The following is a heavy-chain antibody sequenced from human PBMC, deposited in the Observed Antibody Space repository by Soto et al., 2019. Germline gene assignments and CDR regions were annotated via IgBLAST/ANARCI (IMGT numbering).Heavy chain of an antibody. V-gene: IGHV1-69*02. CDR1: GGTFSSYT. CDR3: ATNYGSGSAHFDY. Sequence: QVQLVQSGPEVKKPGSSVRVSCTASGGTFSSYTINWVRQVPGQGPEWMGRSIPMLGMSNYAQKFQGRVMMIAHKSTNTVYMELSSLRSEDTAIYYCATNYGSGSAHFDYWGQGTLVTVSS. J-gene: IGHJ4*02. D-gene: IGHD3-10*01. CDR2: SIPMLGMS.